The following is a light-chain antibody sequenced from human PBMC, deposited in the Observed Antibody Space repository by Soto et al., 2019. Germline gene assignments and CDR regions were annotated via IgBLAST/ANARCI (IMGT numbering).Light chain of an antibody. Sequence: LTQPASVSGSPGQSITISCTGTSSDVGGYNYVSWYQHHPGKAPKVMIYEVSNRPSGVSNRFSGSESGNTASLTISGLQAEDEADYYCRSYTSTSSWVFGGGTKVTVL. CDR2: EVS. J-gene: IGLJ3*02. V-gene: IGLV2-14*01. CDR3: RSYTSTSSWV. CDR1: SSDVGGYNY.